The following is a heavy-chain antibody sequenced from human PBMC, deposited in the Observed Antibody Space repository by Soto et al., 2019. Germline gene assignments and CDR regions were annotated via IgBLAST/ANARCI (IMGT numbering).Heavy chain of an antibody. CDR1: GFTFSSYG. D-gene: IGHD2-15*01. CDR2: ISYDGSNK. Sequence: GGSLRLSFAASGFTFSSYGMHWVRQAPGKGLEWVAVISYDGSNKYYADSVKGRFTISRDNSKNTLYLQMNSLRAEDTAVYYCAKERSSGGSSSVDPWGQGTLVTVSS. CDR3: AKERSSGGSSSVDP. V-gene: IGHV3-30*18. J-gene: IGHJ5*02.